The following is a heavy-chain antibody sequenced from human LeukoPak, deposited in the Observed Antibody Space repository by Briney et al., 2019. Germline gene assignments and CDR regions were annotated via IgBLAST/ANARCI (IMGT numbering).Heavy chain of an antibody. CDR3: ARSSYSSSSSV. V-gene: IGHV1-46*01. J-gene: IGHJ3*01. D-gene: IGHD6-6*01. CDR1: GYTFTTYY. Sequence: ASVKVSCKASGYTFTTYYMHWVRQAPGQGLEWMGIINPSGGSTSCAQKFQGRVTMTRDTSTSTVHMELSSLRSEDTAVYYCARSSYSSSSSVWGQGTMVTVSS. CDR2: INPSGGST.